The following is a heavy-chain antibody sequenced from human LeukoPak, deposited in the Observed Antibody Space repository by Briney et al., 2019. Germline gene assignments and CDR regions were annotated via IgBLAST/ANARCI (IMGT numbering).Heavy chain of an antibody. CDR1: GYTFTGYY. D-gene: IGHD2-2*01. CDR2: INPNSGGT. Sequence: ASVKVSCKASGYTFTGYYMHWVLQAPGQGLEWMGWINPNSGGTNYVQKFQGRVTMTRDTSISTAYMELSRLRSDDTAVYYCARGSSTRTRYYYMDVWGKGTTVTVSS. V-gene: IGHV1-2*02. J-gene: IGHJ6*03. CDR3: ARGSSTRTRYYYMDV.